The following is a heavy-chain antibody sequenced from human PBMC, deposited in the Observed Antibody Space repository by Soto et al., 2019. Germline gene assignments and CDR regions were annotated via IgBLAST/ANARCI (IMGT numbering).Heavy chain of an antibody. J-gene: IGHJ4*02. Sequence: QVQLVQSGAEEKKPGASVKVSCKASGYTFTSYAMHWVRQAPGQRLEWMGWINAGNGNTKYSQKFQGRVTITRDTSASTAYMELSSLRSEDTAVYYCARVSGWYLWGFDYWGQGTLVTVSS. D-gene: IGHD6-19*01. CDR1: GYTFTSYA. CDR2: INAGNGNT. CDR3: ARVSGWYLWGFDY. V-gene: IGHV1-3*05.